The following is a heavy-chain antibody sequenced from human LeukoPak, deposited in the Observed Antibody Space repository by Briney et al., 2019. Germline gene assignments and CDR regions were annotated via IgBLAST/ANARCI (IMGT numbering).Heavy chain of an antibody. V-gene: IGHV3-21*01. J-gene: IGHJ4*02. CDR3: ARGLLYDSSGSYVY. D-gene: IGHD3-22*01. CDR1: GFTFSSYS. Sequence: GGSLRLSCAASGFTFSSYSMNWVRQAPGKGLEWASSISSSSSYINYADSVKGRFTISRDNAKRSLYLQMNSLRAEDTAVYYCARGLLYDSSGSYVYWGQGTLVTVSS. CDR2: ISSSSSYI.